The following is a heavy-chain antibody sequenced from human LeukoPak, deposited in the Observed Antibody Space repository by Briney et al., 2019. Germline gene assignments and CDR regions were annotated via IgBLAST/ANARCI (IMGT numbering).Heavy chain of an antibody. D-gene: IGHD1-26*01. CDR2: VYNAGTI. J-gene: IGHJ4*02. V-gene: IGHV3-66*02. CDR1: GLGVTDKH. CDR3: GRAYSGSYHVCDF. Sequence: QPGGSLRLSCAASGLGVTDKHMTWVRQAPGKGLEWVSIVYNAGTIYYAESVKGRFTISRDTSKSTLYLQMHSLMTEDTAVYYCGRAYSGSYHVCDFWGQGTLVSVSS.